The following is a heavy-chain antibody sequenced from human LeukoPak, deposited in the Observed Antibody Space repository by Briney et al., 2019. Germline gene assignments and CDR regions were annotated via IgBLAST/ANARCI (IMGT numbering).Heavy chain of an antibody. Sequence: ASVKVSCKASRYTFTGYYMHWLRQAPGQGLEWMGWISAYNGNTNYAQKLQGRVTMTTDTSTSTAYMELRSLRSDDTAVYYCASLVGAHYWGQGTLVTVSS. CDR2: ISAYNGNT. CDR1: RYTFTGYY. D-gene: IGHD3-10*01. V-gene: IGHV1-18*04. J-gene: IGHJ4*02. CDR3: ASLVGAHY.